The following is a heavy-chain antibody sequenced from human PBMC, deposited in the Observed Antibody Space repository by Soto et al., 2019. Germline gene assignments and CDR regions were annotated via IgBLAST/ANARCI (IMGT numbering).Heavy chain of an antibody. V-gene: IGHV3-64*01. Sequence: LEYVSVISSNVSTTYYANSVKARFTISRDNSKNTLYLQMGSLRAEDMAVYYCARDKRFLEWLLFPNTIFCLVILYFFDYWGQGTLVTVSS. CDR3: ARDKRFLEWLLFPNTIFCLVILYFFDY. J-gene: IGHJ4*02. CDR2: ISSNVSTT. D-gene: IGHD3-3*01.